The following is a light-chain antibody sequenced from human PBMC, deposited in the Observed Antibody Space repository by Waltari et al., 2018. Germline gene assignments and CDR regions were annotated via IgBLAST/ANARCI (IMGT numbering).Light chain of an antibody. CDR2: EVI. J-gene: IGLJ2*01. CDR1: SSDIGAYNY. Sequence: QSALTQPPSASGSPGQSVTISCSGTSSDIGAYNYLPWYPQHPGKAPTLMIYEVINRPSGVPPRFSGSKSGNTASLTVSELQAEDEADYYCSSYAGSNGVLFGGGTKVTVL. CDR3: SSYAGSNGVL. V-gene: IGLV2-8*01.